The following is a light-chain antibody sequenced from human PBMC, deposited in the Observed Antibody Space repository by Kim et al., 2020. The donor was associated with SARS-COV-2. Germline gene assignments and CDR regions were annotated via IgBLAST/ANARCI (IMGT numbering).Light chain of an antibody. CDR1: SSNVGSYT. Sequence: QAVVTQPPSASGTPGQRVTISCSGSSSNVGSYTVSWYQHLSGTAPKLLIYTDNQRPSGVPDRFSASKSGTSASLAISELQSEDEADYYCAVWDDSLNDLVFGGGTQLTVL. J-gene: IGLJ3*02. CDR2: TDN. CDR3: AVWDDSLNDLV. V-gene: IGLV1-44*01.